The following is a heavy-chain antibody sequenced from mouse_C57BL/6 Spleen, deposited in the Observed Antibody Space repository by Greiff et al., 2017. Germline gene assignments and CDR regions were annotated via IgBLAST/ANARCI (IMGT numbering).Heavy chain of an antibody. D-gene: IGHD1-1*01. J-gene: IGHJ1*03. V-gene: IGHV1-18*01. CDR1: GYTFTDYN. CDR2: INPNNGGT. CDR3: ARRGVITTVVAWYFDV. Sequence: EVKLVESGPELVKPGASVKIPCKASGYTFTDYNMDWVKQSHGKSLEWIGDINPNNGGTIYNQKFKGKATLTVDKSSSTAYMELRSLTSEDTAVYYCARRGVITTVVAWYFDVWGTGTTVTVSS.